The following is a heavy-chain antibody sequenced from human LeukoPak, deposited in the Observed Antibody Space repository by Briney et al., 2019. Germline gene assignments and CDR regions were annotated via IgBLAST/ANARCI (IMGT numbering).Heavy chain of an antibody. D-gene: IGHD1-7*01. CDR3: ARVITGTRWFDP. CDR2: INPNSGGT. CDR1: GYTFTGYY. V-gene: IGHV1-2*02. Sequence: ASVKVSCKASGYTFTGYYMHWVRQAPGQGLEWMGWINPNSGGTNYAQKFQGRVTMTRDTSISTAYMELSRLRSDDTAVYYCARVITGTRWFDPWGQGTLVTVSS. J-gene: IGHJ5*02.